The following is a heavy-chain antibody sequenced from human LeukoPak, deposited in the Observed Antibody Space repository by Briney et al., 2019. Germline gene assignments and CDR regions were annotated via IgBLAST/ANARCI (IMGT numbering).Heavy chain of an antibody. V-gene: IGHV3-23*01. CDR3: AKENTIFGVVTRFDY. J-gene: IGHJ4*02. D-gene: IGHD3-3*01. Sequence: GGSLRLSCAASGFTFSVYSMSWVRQAPGKGLEWDSTISGSDGTTYYADSVKGRFTISRDNSKNTLYLQMSSLRAEDTAVYYCAKENTIFGVVTRFDYWGQGTLLAVSS. CDR2: ISGSDGTT. CDR1: GFTFSVYS.